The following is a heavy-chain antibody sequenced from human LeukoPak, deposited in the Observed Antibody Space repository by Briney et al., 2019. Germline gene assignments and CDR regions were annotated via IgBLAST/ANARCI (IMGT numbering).Heavy chain of an antibody. V-gene: IGHV4-59*01. Sequence: SETLSLTCTVSGGSISSYYWSWIRQPPGKGLEWIGYIYYSGSTTYNPSLKSRATISVDMSKNQFSLKLSSVTAADTAMYYCARAHIVMTGTGYYGMDVWGQGTTVTVSS. CDR1: GGSISSYY. J-gene: IGHJ6*02. CDR3: ARAHIVMTGTGYYGMDV. D-gene: IGHD2/OR15-2a*01. CDR2: IYYSGST.